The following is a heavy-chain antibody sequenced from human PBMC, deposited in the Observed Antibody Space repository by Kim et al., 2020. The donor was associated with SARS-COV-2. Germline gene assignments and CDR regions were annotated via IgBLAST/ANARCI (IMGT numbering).Heavy chain of an antibody. Sequence: SETLSLTCTVSGGSISSYYWSWIRQPPGKGLEWIGYIYYSGSTNYNPSLKSRVTISVDTSKNQFSLKLSSVTAADTAVYYCARRSGSSSGVDYWGQGTLVTVSS. V-gene: IGHV4-59*08. CDR2: IYYSGST. J-gene: IGHJ4*02. CDR1: GGSISSYY. D-gene: IGHD6-6*01. CDR3: ARRSGSSSGVDY.